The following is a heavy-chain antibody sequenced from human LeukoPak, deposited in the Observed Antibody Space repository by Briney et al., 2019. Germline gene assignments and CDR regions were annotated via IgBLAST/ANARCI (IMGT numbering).Heavy chain of an antibody. J-gene: IGHJ6*03. V-gene: IGHV3-20*04. D-gene: IGHD6-13*01. CDR1: GFTFDDHG. Sequence: AGGSLRLSCAASGFTFDDHGMSWVRQAPGKGLEWVSGIKWDGGRTGYADSVKGRFTISRDDSKNTLYLQMNSLKTEDTAVYYCTTKDPYSSSWYAGYYYYYMDVWGKGTTVTVSS. CDR2: IKWDGGRT. CDR3: TTKDPYSSSWYAGYYYYYMDV.